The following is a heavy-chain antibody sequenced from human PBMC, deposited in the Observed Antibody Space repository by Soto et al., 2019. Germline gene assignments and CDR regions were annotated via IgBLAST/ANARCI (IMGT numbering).Heavy chain of an antibody. CDR1: GFTFSSYS. CDR3: ARGSRWGSYRTPDY. J-gene: IGHJ4*02. CDR2: ISSSGSII. V-gene: IGHV3-48*01. D-gene: IGHD3-16*02. Sequence: EVQLVESGGGLVQPGGSLRLSCAASGFTFSSYSMNWVRQAPGKGLECISYISSSGSIIYYADSVNGRFTISRDNAKTSLYLQMNSLRAEDTAVYYCARGSRWGSYRTPDYWGQGTLVTVSS.